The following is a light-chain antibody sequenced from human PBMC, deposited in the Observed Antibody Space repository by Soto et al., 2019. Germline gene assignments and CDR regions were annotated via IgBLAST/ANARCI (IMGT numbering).Light chain of an antibody. CDR3: QQYENRPYT. CDR1: QSISSW. Sequence: DIPMTHSPSTLSASVGDRVTITCRASQSISSWLAWYQQKPGKAPKLLIYKASSLESGVPSRFSGSGSGTDFTFTISSLQPEDNATYYCQQYENRPYTFGPGTKVDIK. J-gene: IGKJ3*01. V-gene: IGKV1-5*03. CDR2: KAS.